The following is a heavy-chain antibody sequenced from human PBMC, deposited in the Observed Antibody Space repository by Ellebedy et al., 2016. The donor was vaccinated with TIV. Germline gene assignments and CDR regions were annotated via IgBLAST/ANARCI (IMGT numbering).Heavy chain of an antibody. V-gene: IGHV3-30*18. CDR1: GFTFSSYG. CDR3: AHDLVVPAAMSDY. J-gene: IGHJ4*02. D-gene: IGHD2-2*01. Sequence: GESLKISCAASGFTFSSYGMHWVRQAPGKGLEWVAVISYDGSNKYYADSVKGRFTISRDNSKNTLYLQMNSLRAEDTAVYYCAHDLVVPAAMSDYWGQGTLVTVSS. CDR2: ISYDGSNK.